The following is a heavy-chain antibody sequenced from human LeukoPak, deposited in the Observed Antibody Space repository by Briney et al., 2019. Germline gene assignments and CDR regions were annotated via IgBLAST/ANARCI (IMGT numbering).Heavy chain of an antibody. CDR2: SNSGTT. D-gene: IGHD1-26*01. V-gene: IGHV4-34*01. CDR1: GGSFSGYY. CDR3: ARHGSYYFWFDP. Sequence: SETLSLTCAVYGGSFSGYYWSWIRQPPGKGLEWIGSNSGTTYYNPSLRSRVTISVDTSKNQFSLKLNSVTAADTAVYYCARHGSYYFWFDPWGQGTLVAVSS. J-gene: IGHJ5*02.